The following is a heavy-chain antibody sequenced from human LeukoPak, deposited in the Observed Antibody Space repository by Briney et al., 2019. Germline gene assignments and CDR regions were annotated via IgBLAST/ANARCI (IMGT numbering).Heavy chain of an antibody. CDR1: GNRITGYR. J-gene: IGHJ4*02. V-gene: IGHV5-51*01. CDR2: IYPTDSNT. CDR3: ARQGHSSGWSFDS. D-gene: IGHD6-19*01. Sequence: GESLKISCKVSGNRITGYRIAWVRQMSGKGLEWMGIIYPTDSNTKYSPSFQGHVTIFVDKSVNTAYLQWSSLKASDTAMYYCARQGHSSGWSFDSWGQGTQVTVSS.